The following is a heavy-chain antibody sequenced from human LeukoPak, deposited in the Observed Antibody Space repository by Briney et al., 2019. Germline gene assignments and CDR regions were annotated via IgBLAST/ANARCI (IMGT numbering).Heavy chain of an antibody. CDR1: GGSFSGYY. J-gene: IGHJ5*02. CDR2: INHSGST. CDR3: ARGFEQWLSESLDP. V-gene: IGHV4-34*01. D-gene: IGHD6-19*01. Sequence: PSETLSLTCAVYGGSFSGYYWSWIRQPPGKGLEWIGEINHSGSTNYNPSLKSRVTTSVDTSKNQFSLKLSSVTAADTAVYYCARGFEQWLSESLDPWGQGTLVTVSS.